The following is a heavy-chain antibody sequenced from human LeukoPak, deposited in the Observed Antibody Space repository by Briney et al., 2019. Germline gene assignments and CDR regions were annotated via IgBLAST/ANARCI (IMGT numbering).Heavy chain of an antibody. V-gene: IGHV1-2*02. J-gene: IGHJ6*03. Sequence: ASVKVSCKASGYTFTGYYMHWVRQAPGQGLEWMGWINPNSGGTNYAQKFQGRVTMTRNTSISTAYMELSSLRSEDTAVYYCARGRRLRRGSGSYFQYYYYYYMDVWGKGTTVTISS. CDR2: INPNSGGT. D-gene: IGHD3-10*01. CDR1: GYTFTGYY. CDR3: ARGRRLRRGSGSYFQYYYYYYMDV.